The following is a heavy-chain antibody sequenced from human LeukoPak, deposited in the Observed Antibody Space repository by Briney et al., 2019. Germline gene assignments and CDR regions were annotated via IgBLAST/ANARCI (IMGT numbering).Heavy chain of an antibody. D-gene: IGHD1-20*01. CDR1: GYTFTSYD. CDR2: MNPNSGTT. V-gene: IGHV1-8*01. Sequence: GSVKVSCKASGYTFTSYDINWVRQAPGQGVEGMGWMNPNSGTTGYAQKFQGSVTMTRNTSISTAYMELSSLKSEDTAVYYCARGITLLNAFDYWGRGTLVTVSS. J-gene: IGHJ4*02. CDR3: ARGITLLNAFDY.